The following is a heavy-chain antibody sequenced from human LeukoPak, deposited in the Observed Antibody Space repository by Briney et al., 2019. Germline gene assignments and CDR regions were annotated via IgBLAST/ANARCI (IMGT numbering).Heavy chain of an antibody. CDR2: ISAYNGNA. CDR3: ARVEVQLWLDY. J-gene: IGHJ4*02. Sequence: ASVKVSCKASGYTFTSYGISWVRQAPGQGLEWMGWISAYNGNANYAQKLQGRVTMTTDTSTSTAYMELSRLRSDDTAVYYCARVEVQLWLDYWGQGTLVTVSS. V-gene: IGHV1-18*01. D-gene: IGHD5-18*01. CDR1: GYTFTSYG.